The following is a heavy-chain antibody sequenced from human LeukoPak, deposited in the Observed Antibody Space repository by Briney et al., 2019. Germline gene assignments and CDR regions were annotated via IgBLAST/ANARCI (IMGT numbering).Heavy chain of an antibody. CDR1: GFTFRSYA. Sequence: PGGSLRLSCVASGFTFRSYAMIWVRQAPGKGLEWVSSLSGSGISTYYADSAKGRFTISRDNPKNTLYLRIDSLRAKATALFTWAKTLHSDSGTSDICGPGTMFTVSP. V-gene: IGHV3-23*01. CDR3: AKTLHSDSGTSDI. D-gene: IGHD2-21*02. CDR2: LSGSGIST. J-gene: IGHJ3*02.